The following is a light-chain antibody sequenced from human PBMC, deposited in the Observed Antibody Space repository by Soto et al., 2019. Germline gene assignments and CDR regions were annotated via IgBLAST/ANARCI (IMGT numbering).Light chain of an antibody. J-gene: IGLJ2*01. V-gene: IGLV4-69*01. Sequence: QPVLTQSPSASASLGASVKLTCTLSSGHSSYAIAWHQQQPEKGPRYLMKLNSDGSHSKGDGIPDRFSGSSSGAERYLTISSLQSEDEADYYFQTWGTGAHVVFGGGTKLTVL. CDR2: LNSDGSH. CDR1: SGHSSYA. CDR3: QTWGTGAHVV.